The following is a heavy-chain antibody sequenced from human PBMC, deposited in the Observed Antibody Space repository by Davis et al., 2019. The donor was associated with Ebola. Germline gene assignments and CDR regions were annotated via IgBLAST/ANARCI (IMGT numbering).Heavy chain of an antibody. D-gene: IGHD2-15*01. V-gene: IGHV1-69*06. CDR1: GGTFSSYA. CDR3: ARAYCSGGSCYSNYYYGMDV. CDR2: IIPIFGTA. J-gene: IGHJ6*02. Sequence: SVKVSCKASGGTFSSYAISWVRQAPGQGLEWMGGIIPIFGTANYAQKFQGRVTITADKSTSTAYMELSSLRSEDTAVYYCARAYCSGGSCYSNYYYGMDVWGQGTTVTVSS.